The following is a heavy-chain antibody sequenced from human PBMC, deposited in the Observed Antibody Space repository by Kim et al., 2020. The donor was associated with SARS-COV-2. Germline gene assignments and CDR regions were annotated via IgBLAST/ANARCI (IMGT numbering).Heavy chain of an antibody. CDR1: GFTFSSYA. Sequence: GGSLRLSCAASGFTFSSYAMSWVRQAPGKGLEWVSGISGTGGSTYNTDSVKGRFTISRDNSKNTLYLQMNSLRAEDTAVYYCAKGRCFTYGSGTAAFDIWGQGTMVTVSS. J-gene: IGHJ3*02. V-gene: IGHV3-23*01. D-gene: IGHD3-10*01. CDR2: ISGTGGST. CDR3: AKGRCFTYGSGTAAFDI.